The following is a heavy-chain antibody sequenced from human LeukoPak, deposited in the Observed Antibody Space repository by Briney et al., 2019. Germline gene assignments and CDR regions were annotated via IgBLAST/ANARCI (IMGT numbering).Heavy chain of an antibody. CDR2: INHSGST. D-gene: IGHD2-15*01. Sequence: SETLSLTCVVYGGSFSGYYWSWIRQPPGKGLEWIGEINHSGSTNYNPSLKSRVTISVDTSKNQFSLKLSSVAAADTAVYYCARAPYVVVVAATAGHFDYWGQGTLVTVSS. J-gene: IGHJ4*02. CDR1: GGSFSGYY. CDR3: ARAPYVVVVAATAGHFDY. V-gene: IGHV4-34*01.